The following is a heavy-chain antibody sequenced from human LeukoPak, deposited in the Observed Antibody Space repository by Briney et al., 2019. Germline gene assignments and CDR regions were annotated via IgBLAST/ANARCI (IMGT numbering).Heavy chain of an antibody. V-gene: IGHV3-48*01. CDR1: GFIFSSYS. Sequence: GGSLRLSCAASGFIFSSYSMNWVRQAPGKGLEWVSYISSGSSTIYYADSVKGRFTISRDNAKNSLYLQMSSLRAEDTAVYYCAKDGTGLTTRIHGFDVWGQGTLVTVTA. J-gene: IGHJ3*01. CDR3: AKDGTGLTTRIHGFDV. CDR2: ISSGSSTI. D-gene: IGHD3-22*01.